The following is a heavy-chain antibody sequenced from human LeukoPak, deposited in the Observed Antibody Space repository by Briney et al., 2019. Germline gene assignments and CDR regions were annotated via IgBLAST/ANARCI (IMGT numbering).Heavy chain of an antibody. J-gene: IGHJ5*02. CDR3: ARTTLLWFGELLPNWFDP. V-gene: IGHV4-59*01. CDR1: GGSISSYY. Sequence: SETLSLTCTVSGGSISSYYWSWIRQPPGKGLERIGYTYYSGSTNYNPSLKSRVTISVDTSKNQFSLKLSSVTAADTAVYYCARTTLLWFGELLPNWFDPWGQGTLVTVSS. D-gene: IGHD3-10*01. CDR2: TYYSGST.